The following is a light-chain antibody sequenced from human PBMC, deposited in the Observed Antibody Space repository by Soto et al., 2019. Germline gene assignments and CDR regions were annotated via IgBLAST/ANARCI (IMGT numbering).Light chain of an antibody. J-gene: IGLJ1*01. Sequence: QSVLTQPPSASGTPGQRVTISCSGSSSNIGRSTANWYQQLPGTAPKLLIYNNNQRPSGVPDRFSGSKSGTSASLAISGLQSEHEADYYCAAWDDSLRGYVFGAGTKVTVL. CDR2: NNN. CDR1: SSNIGRST. V-gene: IGLV1-44*01. CDR3: AAWDDSLRGYV.